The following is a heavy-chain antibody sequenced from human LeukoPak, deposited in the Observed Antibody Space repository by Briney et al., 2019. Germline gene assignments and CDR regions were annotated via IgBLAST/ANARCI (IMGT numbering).Heavy chain of an antibody. V-gene: IGHV3-30*02. J-gene: IGHJ4*02. CDR1: GFTFSSYE. CDR2: IRYDGSNK. CDR3: AKDCHYYGSGSYFDY. Sequence: GGSLRLSCAASGFTFSSYEMNWVRQAPGKGLEWVAFIRYDGSNKYYADSVKGRFTISRDNSKNTLYLQMNSLRAEDTAVYYCAKDCHYYGSGSYFDYWGQGTLVTVSS. D-gene: IGHD3-10*01.